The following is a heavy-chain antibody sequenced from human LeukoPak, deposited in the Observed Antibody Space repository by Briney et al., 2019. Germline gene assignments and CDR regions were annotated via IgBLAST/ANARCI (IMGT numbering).Heavy chain of an antibody. CDR2: IKQDGSEK. D-gene: IGHD4-17*01. Sequence: PGGSLRLSCAASGFTFSSYWMSWVRQAPGKGLEWVANIKQDGSEKYYVDSVKGRFTIPRDNAKNSLYLQMNSLRAEDTAVYYCARDYQEGYGDYVGDYYYYMDVWGKGTTVTVSS. V-gene: IGHV3-7*01. J-gene: IGHJ6*03. CDR1: GFTFSSYW. CDR3: ARDYQEGYGDYVGDYYYYMDV.